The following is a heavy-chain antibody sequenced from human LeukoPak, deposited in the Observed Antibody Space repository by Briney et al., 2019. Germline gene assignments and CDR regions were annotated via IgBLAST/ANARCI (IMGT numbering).Heavy chain of an antibody. CDR1: GGSISSSSYY. V-gene: IGHV4-39*07. Sequence: SETLSLTCTVSGGSISSSSYYWGWIRQPPGKGLEWIGSIYYSGSTYYNPSLKSRVTISVDTSKNQFSLKLSSVTAADTAVYYCARGLKWLVRGNYYYYMDVWGKGTTVTVSS. CDR3: ARGLKWLVRGNYYYYMDV. D-gene: IGHD6-19*01. CDR2: IYYSGST. J-gene: IGHJ6*03.